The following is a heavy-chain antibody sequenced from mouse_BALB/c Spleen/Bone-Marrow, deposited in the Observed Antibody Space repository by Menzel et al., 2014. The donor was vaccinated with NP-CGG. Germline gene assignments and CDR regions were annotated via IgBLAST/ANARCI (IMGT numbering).Heavy chain of an antibody. D-gene: IGHD1-1*01. V-gene: IGHV4-1*02. J-gene: IGHJ1*01. CDR2: INPDSSTI. CDR3: ARRDDYGSLFV. Sequence: VQLKESGGGLVQPGGSLKLSCAASGFDFSRYWMSWVRHAPGKVVEWIGEINPDSSTINYTPSLKDKIIIPRDNAKNTLYLQMSKVRPEDTGLYYGARRDDYGSLFVRGAGTTVTVSS. CDR1: GFDFSRYW.